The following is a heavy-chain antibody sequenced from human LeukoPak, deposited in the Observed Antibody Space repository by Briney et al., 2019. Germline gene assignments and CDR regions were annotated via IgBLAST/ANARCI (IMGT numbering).Heavy chain of an antibody. J-gene: IGHJ4*02. Sequence: ASVTVSCTASGYTFTSYAMNWVRQAPGQGLEWMGWINTNTGNPTYAQGFTGRFVFSLDTSVSTAYLQISSLKAEDTAAYYCARGHSSSWYVSVDDYWGQGTLVTVSS. D-gene: IGHD6-13*01. V-gene: IGHV7-4-1*02. CDR1: GYTFTSYA. CDR2: INTNTGNP. CDR3: ARGHSSSWYVSVDDY.